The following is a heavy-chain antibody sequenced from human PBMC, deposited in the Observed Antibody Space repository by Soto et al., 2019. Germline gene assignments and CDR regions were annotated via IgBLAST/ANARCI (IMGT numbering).Heavy chain of an antibody. CDR2: INAGNGNT. J-gene: IGHJ6*03. V-gene: IGHV1-3*01. CDR1: GYTFTSYA. D-gene: IGHD3-10*01. CDR3: ARAMFYYGSDYYYYYMDV. Sequence: GASVKVSCKASGYTFTSYAMHWVRQAPGQRLEWMGWINAGNGNTKYSQKFRGRVTITRDTSASTAYMELSSLRSEDTAVYYCARAMFYYGSDYYYYYMDVWGKGTTVTVSS.